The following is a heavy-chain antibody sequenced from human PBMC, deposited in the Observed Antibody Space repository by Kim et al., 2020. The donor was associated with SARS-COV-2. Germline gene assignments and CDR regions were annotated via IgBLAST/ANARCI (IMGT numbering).Heavy chain of an antibody. V-gene: IGHV1-2*02. Sequence: TDSAQKLQGRVTMTRDTSISTAYMELSRLSSDDTAVYYCARSGYFSYFHHWGQGTLVPVSS. CDR2: T. D-gene: IGHD3-3*01. CDR3: ARSGYFSYFHH. J-gene: IGHJ1*01.